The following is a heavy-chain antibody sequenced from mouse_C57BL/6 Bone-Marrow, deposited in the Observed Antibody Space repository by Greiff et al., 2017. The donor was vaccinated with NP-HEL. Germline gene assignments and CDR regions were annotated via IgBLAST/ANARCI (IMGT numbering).Heavy chain of an antibody. J-gene: IGHJ4*01. D-gene: IGHD4-1*01. CDR1: GYTFTNYW. Sequence: QVHVKQSGAELVRPGTSVKMSCKASGYTFTNYWIGWAKQRPGHGLEWIGDIYPGGGYTNYNEKFKGKATLTADKSSSTAYMQFSSLTSEDSAIYYCARRGLTGYYAMDYWGQGTSVTVSS. CDR2: IYPGGGYT. V-gene: IGHV1-63*01. CDR3: ARRGLTGYYAMDY.